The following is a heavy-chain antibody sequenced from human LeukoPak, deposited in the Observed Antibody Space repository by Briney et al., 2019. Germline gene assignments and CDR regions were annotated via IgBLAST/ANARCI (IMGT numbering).Heavy chain of an antibody. CDR1: GYTFTSYY. CDR2: INASGGST. J-gene: IGHJ6*02. D-gene: IGHD1-20*01. V-gene: IGHV1-46*01. Sequence: WASVTVSCKASGYTFTSYYMHWVRQAPGQGLEWMGLINASGGSTSYAQKFQGRVTMTRDTSTSTVYMELSSLRSEDTAVYYCARESCITGTFCYGMDVWGQGTTVTVSS. CDR3: ARESCITGTFCYGMDV.